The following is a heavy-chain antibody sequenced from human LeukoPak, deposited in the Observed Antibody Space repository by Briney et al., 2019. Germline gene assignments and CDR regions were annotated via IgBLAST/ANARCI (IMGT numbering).Heavy chain of an antibody. Sequence: PSETLSLTCSVSGGSISSYYWSWLRQPPGKGLEWIGYIYHTGSAHYNPSLKSRVTMSVDTSKNQFSLKLSSVTAADTAVYYCARGVYIAAAQYGYWGQGTLVTVSS. CDR1: GGSISSYY. V-gene: IGHV4-59*01. CDR2: IYHTGSA. D-gene: IGHD6-13*01. J-gene: IGHJ4*02. CDR3: ARGVYIAAAQYGY.